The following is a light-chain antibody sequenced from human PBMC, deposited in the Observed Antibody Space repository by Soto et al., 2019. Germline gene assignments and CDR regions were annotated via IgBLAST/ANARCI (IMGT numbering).Light chain of an antibody. Sequence: DIQMTQSPSSLSASVGDRVSITCRASQGIKNHLAWYQQKPGKVPKLLIYAASTLQSGVPSRFSGSGSGTDFTLTISSLQPEDVAHYYCQQFNIVPFTFGPGTTVDIK. V-gene: IGKV1-27*01. CDR2: AAS. J-gene: IGKJ3*01. CDR3: QQFNIVPFT. CDR1: QGIKNH.